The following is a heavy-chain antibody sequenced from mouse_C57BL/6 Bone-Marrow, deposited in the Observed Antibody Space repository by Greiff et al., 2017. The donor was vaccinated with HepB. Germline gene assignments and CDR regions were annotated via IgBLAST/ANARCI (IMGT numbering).Heavy chain of an antibody. CDR1: GFNIKNTY. J-gene: IGHJ4*01. D-gene: IGHD2-1*01. CDR3: ARWGYGNSFFYYAMDY. Sequence: LVESVAELVRPGASVKLSCTASGFNIKNTYMHWVKQRPEQGLEWIGRIDPANGNTKYAPKFQGKATITADTSSNTAYLQLSSLTSEDTAIYYCARWGYGNSFFYYAMDYWGQGTSVTVSS. V-gene: IGHV14-3*01. CDR2: IDPANGNT.